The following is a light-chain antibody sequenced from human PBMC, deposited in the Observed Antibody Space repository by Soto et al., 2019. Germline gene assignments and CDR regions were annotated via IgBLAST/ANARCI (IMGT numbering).Light chain of an antibody. CDR3: QQYNSWPQT. CDR1: ETVSTN. Sequence: ETVLTQSPATLSVSPGERATLSCRASETVSTNLAWYQQKPDQAPRLLIYDVSTGATGIPARFSGRGSGTELTLSISSLQSEDFAVYYCQQYNSWPQTFGQGTKVEIK. V-gene: IGKV3-15*01. CDR2: DVS. J-gene: IGKJ1*01.